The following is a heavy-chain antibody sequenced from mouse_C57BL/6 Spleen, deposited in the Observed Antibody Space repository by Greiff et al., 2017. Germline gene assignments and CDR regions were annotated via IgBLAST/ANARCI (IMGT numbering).Heavy chain of an antibody. V-gene: IGHV1-50*01. CDR2: IDPSDSYT. Sequence: QVQLQQPGAELVKPGASVKLSCKASGYTFTSYWMQWVKQRPGQGLEWIGEIDPSDSYTNYNQKFTGKATLTVDTSSSTAYMQLSSLTAEDSAVYYCASRGWLLRRGYFDYWGQGTTLTVSS. J-gene: IGHJ2*01. D-gene: IGHD2-3*01. CDR1: GYTFTSYW. CDR3: ASRGWLLRRGYFDY.